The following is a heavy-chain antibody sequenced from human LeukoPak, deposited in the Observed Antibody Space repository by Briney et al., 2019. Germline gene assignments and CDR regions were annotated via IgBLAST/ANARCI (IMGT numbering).Heavy chain of an antibody. D-gene: IGHD3-10*01. CDR1: GFTFDDYA. CDR3: AKDWNYDGSGSFWD. Sequence: GGSLRLSCAASGFTFDDYAMHWVRQAPGKGLEWVSGINWNSVSIDYADSVKGRFTISRDNAKNSLYLQMNSLRAEDTALYYCAKDWNYDGSGSFWDWGQGTLVTVSS. CDR2: INWNSVSI. V-gene: IGHV3-9*01. J-gene: IGHJ4*02.